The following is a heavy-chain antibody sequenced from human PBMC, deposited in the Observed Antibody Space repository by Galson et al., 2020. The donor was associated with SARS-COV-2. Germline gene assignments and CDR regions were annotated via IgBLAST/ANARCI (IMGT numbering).Heavy chain of an antibody. J-gene: IGHJ4*02. V-gene: IGHV3-7*03. D-gene: IGHD3-3*01. Sequence: LSLTCAASGFTFSSYWMSWVRQAPGKGLEWVANIKQDGSEKYYVDSVKGRFTISRDNAKNSLYLQMNSLRAEDTAVYYCARDRDSYYDFWSGYYYFDYWGQGTLVTVSS. CDR3: ARDRDSYYDFWSGYYYFDY. CDR2: IKQDGSEK. CDR1: GFTFSSYW.